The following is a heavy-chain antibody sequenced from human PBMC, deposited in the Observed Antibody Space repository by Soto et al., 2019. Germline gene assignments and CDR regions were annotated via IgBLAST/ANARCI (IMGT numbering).Heavy chain of an antibody. J-gene: IGHJ2*01. V-gene: IGHV1-8*01. CDR2: MNPNSGNT. CDR1: GYTFTSYD. Sequence: QVQLVQSGAEVKKPGASVKVSCKASGYTFTSYDINWVRQATGQGLEWMGWMNPNSGNTGYAQKFQGRVTMTRNTSISTAYMELSSLRSDDTAVYYCARGRDYGAEIRRWYFDLWGRGTLVTVSS. D-gene: IGHD4-17*01. CDR3: ARGRDYGAEIRRWYFDL.